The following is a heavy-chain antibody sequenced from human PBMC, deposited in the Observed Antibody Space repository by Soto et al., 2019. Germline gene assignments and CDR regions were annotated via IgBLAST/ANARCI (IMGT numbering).Heavy chain of an antibody. CDR1: GFSLTTSGVG. Sequence: QITLNESGPTVVRPTETPTLTCRSSGFSLTTSGVGVGWIRQSPGKAPEWLALIYWDDDKRYSASLKSRLTIAKDTSKNQVVLTVSDLDPTDTATYYCAHRVLRTVFGLVTTTAIYFDFWGQGTPVAVSS. CDR3: AHRVLRTVFGLVTTTAIYFDF. J-gene: IGHJ4*02. CDR2: IYWDDDK. V-gene: IGHV2-5*02. D-gene: IGHD3-3*01.